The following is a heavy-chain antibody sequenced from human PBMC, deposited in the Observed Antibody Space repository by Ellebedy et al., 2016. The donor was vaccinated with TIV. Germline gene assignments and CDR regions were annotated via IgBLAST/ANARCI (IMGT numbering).Heavy chain of an antibody. Sequence: GGSLRPSCAASGFTFRSYWMTWVRQAPGKGLEWVANIKPDGSEKYYVDSVKGRFTISRDNAKNSVYLQMNSLRAEDTAVYYCAKAIAAAGSYWGQGTLVTVSS. CDR3: AKAIAAAGSY. CDR2: IKPDGSEK. D-gene: IGHD6-13*01. V-gene: IGHV3-7*01. CDR1: GFTFRSYW. J-gene: IGHJ4*02.